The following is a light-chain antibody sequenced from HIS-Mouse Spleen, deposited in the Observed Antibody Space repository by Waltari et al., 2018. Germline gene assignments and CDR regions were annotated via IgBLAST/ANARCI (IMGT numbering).Light chain of an antibody. CDR3: CSYAGSSTWV. Sequence: QSALTQPASVSGSPGQSITISCTGTSSDVGGYNLVSWYQQHPGNAPKPMIYEGSKRPSGVSNRFSGSKSGNTASLTISGLQAEDEADYYCCSYAGSSTWVFGGGTKLTVL. J-gene: IGLJ2*01. CDR2: EGS. CDR1: SSDVGGYNL. V-gene: IGLV2-23*01.